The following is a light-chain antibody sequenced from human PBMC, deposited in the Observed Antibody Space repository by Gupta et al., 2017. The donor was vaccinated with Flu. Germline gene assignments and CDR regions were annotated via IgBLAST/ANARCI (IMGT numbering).Light chain of an antibody. CDR2: GAS. Sequence: EIVLTQSPGTLSLSPGERATLSCRASQSVSSSYLAWYQQKPGQAPRLLIYGASSRATGIPDRVSGSGSGTDFTLTSSRLEPEDFAVYYCQQYGSSPQYSFGQGTKLEIK. CDR3: QQYGSSPQYS. V-gene: IGKV3-20*01. J-gene: IGKJ2*03. CDR1: QSVSSSY.